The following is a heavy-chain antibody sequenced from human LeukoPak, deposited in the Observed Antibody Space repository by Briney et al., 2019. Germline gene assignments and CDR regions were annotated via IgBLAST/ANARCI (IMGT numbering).Heavy chain of an antibody. CDR1: GLTFGDYA. Sequence: GGSLRLSCAASGLTFGDYARSWFRQAPGKGLEWVGFIRSKAYGGTTEYAASVKGRFTISRDDSKSIAYLQMNGLKTEDTAVYYSMVRDTWGQGTLVTVSS. J-gene: IGHJ4*02. CDR3: MVRDT. CDR2: IRSKAYGGTT. D-gene: IGHD3-10*01. V-gene: IGHV3-49*03.